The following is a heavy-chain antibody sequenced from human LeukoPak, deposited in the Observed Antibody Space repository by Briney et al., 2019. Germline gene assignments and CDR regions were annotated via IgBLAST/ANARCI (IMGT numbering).Heavy chain of an antibody. D-gene: IGHD4-23*01. J-gene: IGHJ6*03. CDR3: ARGGERWSRYYYYYMDV. CDR1: GGSISSYY. Sequence: PSETLSLTCTVSGGSISSYYWGWIRQPPGKGLEWIGYIYYSGSTNYNPSLKSRVTISVDTSKNQFSLKLSSVAAADTAVYYCARGGERWSRYYYYYMDVWGKGTTVTISS. V-gene: IGHV4-59*01. CDR2: IYYSGST.